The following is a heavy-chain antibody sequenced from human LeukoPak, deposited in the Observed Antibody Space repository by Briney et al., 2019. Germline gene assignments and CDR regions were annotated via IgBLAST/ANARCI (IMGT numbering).Heavy chain of an antibody. CDR2: IYYSGST. J-gene: IGHJ5*02. Sequence: SETLSLTRTVSGGSISSYYWTWIRQPPGKGLEWIGYIYYSGSTNYNPSLKSRVTISVDTSKNQFSLKLSSVTAADTAVYYCARETMALNWFDPWGQGTLVTVSS. D-gene: IGHD5-24*01. V-gene: IGHV4-59*12. CDR3: ARETMALNWFDP. CDR1: GGSISSYY.